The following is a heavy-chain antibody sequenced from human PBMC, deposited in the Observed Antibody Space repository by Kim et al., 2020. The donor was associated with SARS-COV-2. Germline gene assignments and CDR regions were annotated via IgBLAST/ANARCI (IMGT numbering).Heavy chain of an antibody. V-gene: IGHV3-23*01. D-gene: IGHD4-4*01. CDR2: ISGSGGST. J-gene: IGHJ2*01. CDR1: GFTFSRYA. Sequence: GGSLRLSCAASGFTFSRYAMSWVRQAPGKGLEWVSAISGSGGSTYYADSVKGRFTISRDNSKNTLYLQMNSLRAEDTAIYYCAKGPYSNYCGSFDLWGRGTLVTVSS. CDR3: AKGPYSNYCGSFDL.